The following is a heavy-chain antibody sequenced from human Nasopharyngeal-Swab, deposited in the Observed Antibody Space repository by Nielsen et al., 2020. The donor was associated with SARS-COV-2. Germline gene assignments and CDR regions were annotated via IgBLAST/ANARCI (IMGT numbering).Heavy chain of an antibody. J-gene: IGHJ4*02. CDR2: INHSGST. CDR3: ARGVVTRTNGVWVDC. CDR1: GGSISGYY. V-gene: IGHV4-34*01. D-gene: IGHD2-8*01. Sequence: SETLSLTCSVSGGSISGYYWTWIRQPPGKGLEWIGEINHSGSTNYNPSLKSRVTISGDTSKNQFSLKLNSLTAADTAVYYCARGVVTRTNGVWVDCWGQGTLVTVSS.